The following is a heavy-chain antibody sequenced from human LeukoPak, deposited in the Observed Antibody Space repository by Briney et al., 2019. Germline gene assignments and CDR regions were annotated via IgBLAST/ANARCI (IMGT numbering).Heavy chain of an antibody. J-gene: IGHJ3*02. CDR1: GFTLTNSI. CDR2: LPHDGTIK. D-gene: IGHD3-22*01. Sequence: GQSLRLSCAASGFTLTNSIMHWVRHAPGKWLEWVALLPHDGTIKYADSVKGRFTISRDNSKNTLYLQMNSLTAEDTAVHYCAREGYSSGYAPAFDIWGQGTLVTVSS. CDR3: AREGYSSGYAPAFDI. V-gene: IGHV3-30*01.